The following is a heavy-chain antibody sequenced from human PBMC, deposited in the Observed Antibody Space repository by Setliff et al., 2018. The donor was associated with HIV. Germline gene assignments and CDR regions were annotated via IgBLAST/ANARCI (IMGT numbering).Heavy chain of an antibody. CDR1: GGSIRSSSSY. CDR2: IYYSGST. V-gene: IGHV4-39*01. CDR3: ARRRCSAASCPDNSWNWLDP. Sequence: SETLSLTCTVSGGSIRSSSSYWGWIRQPPGKGLEWIGIIYYSGSTHYNPSFEGRVTISVDTSKNQFSLKLRSVTAADTAMYYCARRRCSAASCPDNSWNWLDPWGQGTLVTVSS. J-gene: IGHJ5*02. D-gene: IGHD2-15*01.